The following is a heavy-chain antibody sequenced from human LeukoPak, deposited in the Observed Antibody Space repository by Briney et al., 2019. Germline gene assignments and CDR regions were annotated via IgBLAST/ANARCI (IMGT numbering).Heavy chain of an antibody. V-gene: IGHV3-30*18. J-gene: IGHJ6*02. D-gene: IGHD3-3*01. CDR3: AKDRARSDFWSGYSTGMDV. CDR1: GFTFSSYG. Sequence: GGSLRLSCAASGFTFSSYGMHWVRQAPGKGLEWVAVISYDGSNKYYADSVKGRFTISRDNSKNTLYLQMNSLRAEDTAVYYCAKDRARSDFWSGYSTGMDVWGQGTMVTVSS. CDR2: ISYDGSNK.